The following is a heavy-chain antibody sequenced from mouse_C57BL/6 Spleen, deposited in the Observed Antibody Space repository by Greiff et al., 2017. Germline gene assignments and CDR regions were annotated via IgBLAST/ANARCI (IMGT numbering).Heavy chain of an antibody. CDR3: ARSPSYAMDY. Sequence: QVQLQQSGPELVKPGASVKISCKASGYAFSSSWMNWVKQRPGKRLEWIGRIYPGDGDTNYNGKFKGKATLTADKSSSTAYMQLSSLTSEDSAVYFCARSPSYAMDYWGQGTSVTVSS. J-gene: IGHJ4*01. CDR2: IYPGDGDT. V-gene: IGHV1-82*01. CDR1: GYAFSSSW.